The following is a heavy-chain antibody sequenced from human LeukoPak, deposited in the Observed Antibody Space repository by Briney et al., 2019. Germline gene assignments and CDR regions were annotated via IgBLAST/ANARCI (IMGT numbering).Heavy chain of an antibody. J-gene: IGHJ4*02. CDR1: GFTVSSNY. D-gene: IGHD3-3*01. Sequence: PGGSLRLXCAASGFTVSSNYMSWVRQAPGKGLEWVSYISSSSSTIYYADSVKGRFTISRDNAENSLYLQMNSLRAEDTAVYYCARAPRGDDFWSGYSSFDYWGQGTLVTVSS. V-gene: IGHV3-48*01. CDR2: ISSSSSTI. CDR3: ARAPRGDDFWSGYSSFDY.